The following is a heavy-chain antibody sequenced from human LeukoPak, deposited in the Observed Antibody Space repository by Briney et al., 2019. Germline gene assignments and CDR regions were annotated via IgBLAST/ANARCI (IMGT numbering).Heavy chain of an antibody. D-gene: IGHD3-10*01. CDR3: ARVTLWFGFFDY. V-gene: IGHV3-66*01. CDR2: IYSGGST. CDR1: GFTVSSNY. J-gene: IGHJ4*02. Sequence: GRSLRLSCAASGFTVSSNYMSWVRQAPGKGLEWVSVIYSGGSTYYADPVKGRFTISRDNSKNTLYLQMNSLRAEDTAVYYCARVTLWFGFFDYWGQGTLVTVSS.